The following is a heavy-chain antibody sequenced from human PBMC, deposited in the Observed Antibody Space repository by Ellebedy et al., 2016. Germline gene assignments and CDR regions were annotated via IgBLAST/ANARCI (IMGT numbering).Heavy chain of an antibody. V-gene: IGHV4-4*02. CDR1: GGSISSSNW. D-gene: IGHD2-2*01. CDR2: IYHSGSA. Sequence: SETLSLTCAVSGGSISSSNWWSWVRQPPGKGLEWIGEIYHSGSANYNPSLKSRVTISVDKSKNQFSLKLSSVTAADTAVYYCALQPYGGGQLLLGWFDPWGQGTLVTVSS. J-gene: IGHJ5*02. CDR3: ALQPYGGGQLLLGWFDP.